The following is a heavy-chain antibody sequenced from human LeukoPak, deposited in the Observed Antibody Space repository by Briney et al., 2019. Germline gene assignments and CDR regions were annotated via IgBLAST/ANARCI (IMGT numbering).Heavy chain of an antibody. CDR3: AGGYRYSSSN. Sequence: SETLSLTCTVSGGSISSGGYYWSWIRQHPGKGLEWIGYIYYSGSTYYNPSLKSRVTISVDTSKNQFSLKLSSVTAADTAVYYCAGGYRYSSSNWGQGTLVTVTS. V-gene: IGHV4-31*03. D-gene: IGHD6-13*01. CDR1: GGSISSGGYY. CDR2: IYYSGST. J-gene: IGHJ4*02.